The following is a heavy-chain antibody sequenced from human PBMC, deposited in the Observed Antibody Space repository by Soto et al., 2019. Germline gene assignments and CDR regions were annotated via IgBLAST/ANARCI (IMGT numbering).Heavy chain of an antibody. CDR1: GGTFSNSP. Sequence: CVKVSCKSSGGTFSNSPISWVRQAPGQGLEWMGIINPSGGSTSYAQKFQGRVTMTRDTSTSTVYMELSSLRSEDTAVYYCARPPIQLSHYGMDVWGQGTTVTVSS. D-gene: IGHD5-18*01. J-gene: IGHJ6*02. CDR2: INPSGGST. CDR3: ARPPIQLSHYGMDV. V-gene: IGHV1-46*03.